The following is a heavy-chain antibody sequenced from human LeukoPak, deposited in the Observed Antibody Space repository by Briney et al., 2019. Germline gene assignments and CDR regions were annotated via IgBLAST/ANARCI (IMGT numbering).Heavy chain of an antibody. D-gene: IGHD6-13*01. J-gene: IGHJ4*02. Sequence: SETLSLTCTVSGGSISSYYWSWIRQPPGKGLEWIGNIYYSGSTNYNPSLKSRVTISVDTSKNQFSLKLSSVTAADTAVYYCARRIAAAAPFDYWGQGTLVAVSS. CDR1: GGSISSYY. V-gene: IGHV4-59*12. CDR3: ARRIAAAAPFDY. CDR2: IYYSGST.